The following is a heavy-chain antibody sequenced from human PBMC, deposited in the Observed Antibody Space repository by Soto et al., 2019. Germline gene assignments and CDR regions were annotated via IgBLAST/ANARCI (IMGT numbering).Heavy chain of an antibody. V-gene: IGHV1-18*04. Sequence: ASVKVSCKASGYTFTSYGIRWVRQAPGQGLEWMGWISAYNGNTNYAQKLQGRVTMTTDTSTSTAYRELRSLRSDDTAVYYCARGMYYDSSGPLGYWGQGTLVTVSS. J-gene: IGHJ4*02. D-gene: IGHD3-22*01. CDR2: ISAYNGNT. CDR3: ARGMYYDSSGPLGY. CDR1: GYTFTSYG.